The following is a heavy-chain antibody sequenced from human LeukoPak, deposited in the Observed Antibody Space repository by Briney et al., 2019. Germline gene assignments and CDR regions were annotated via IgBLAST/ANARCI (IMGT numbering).Heavy chain of an antibody. J-gene: IGHJ4*02. V-gene: IGHV4-59*01. CDR1: GGSISSYY. Sequence: SETLSLTCSVSGGSISSYYWSWIRQPPGKGLEWIGYIFYSGNTNYNPSLKSRVTISLDTSKNHFSLKLSSVTAADTAVYYCARIAFDSSGYYLYRWGQGTLVTVSS. CDR3: ARIAFDSSGYYLYR. D-gene: IGHD3-22*01. CDR2: IFYSGNT.